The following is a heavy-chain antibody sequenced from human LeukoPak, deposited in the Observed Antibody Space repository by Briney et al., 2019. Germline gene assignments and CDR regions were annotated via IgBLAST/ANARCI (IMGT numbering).Heavy chain of an antibody. CDR3: AKGPETEYQLPYYMDV. J-gene: IGHJ6*03. Sequence: GGSLRLSCAASGFTFSSYGMHWVRQAPGKGLEWVAFIRYDGSNKYYADSVKGRFTISRDNSKNTLYLQMNSLRAEDTAVYYCAKGPETEYQLPYYMDVWGKGTTVTISS. V-gene: IGHV3-30*02. D-gene: IGHD2-2*01. CDR2: IRYDGSNK. CDR1: GFTFSSYG.